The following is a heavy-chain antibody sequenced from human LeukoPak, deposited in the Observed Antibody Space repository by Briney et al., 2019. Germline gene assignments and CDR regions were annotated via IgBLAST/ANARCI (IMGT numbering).Heavy chain of an antibody. V-gene: IGHV3-15*01. CDR3: ATGRSGYFDS. CDR2: IKSKSDGGVK. CDR1: GLTLSNAW. J-gene: IGHJ4*02. Sequence: GGSLRLSCAASGLTLSNAWMTWVRQAPGKGLEWVARIKSKSDGGVKDYAAPVKGTFTISRDDPENTVYLQMNSLKIEDTAVYYCATGRSGYFDSWGQGTLVFVSS.